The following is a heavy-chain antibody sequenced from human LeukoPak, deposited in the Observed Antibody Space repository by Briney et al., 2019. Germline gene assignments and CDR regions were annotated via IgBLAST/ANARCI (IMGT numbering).Heavy chain of an antibody. CDR1: GFTFRNYW. CDR2: TKPDGTAE. J-gene: IGHJ4*02. D-gene: IGHD2-15*01. Sequence: GGSLRLSCAASGFTFRNYWMGWVRQAPGMGLEWVANTKPDGTAEYYADSVRGRFTTSRDNANNFLYLQMNSLRGEDTAVYYCVRDGGLHTSFDYWGQGTLVTVSS. CDR3: VRDGGLHTSFDY. V-gene: IGHV3-7*01.